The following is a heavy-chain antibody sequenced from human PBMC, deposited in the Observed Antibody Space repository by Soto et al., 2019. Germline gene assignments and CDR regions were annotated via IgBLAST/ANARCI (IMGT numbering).Heavy chain of an antibody. Sequence: PGGSLRLSCAASGFTFSDYYMSWIRQAPGKGLEWVSYISSRSSTIFYADSVKGRFTISRDNVKNSLYLQMNSLRAEDTAVYYCTRVSLFGPGGDCWGQGTLVTVSS. D-gene: IGHD3-10*01. CDR2: ISSRSSTI. J-gene: IGHJ4*02. CDR3: TRVSLFGPGGDC. CDR1: GFTFSDYY. V-gene: IGHV3-11*01.